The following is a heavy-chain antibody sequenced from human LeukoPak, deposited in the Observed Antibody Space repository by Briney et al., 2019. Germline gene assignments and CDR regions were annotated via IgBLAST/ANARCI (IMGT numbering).Heavy chain of an antibody. CDR3: ARDDVDAPTFDF. D-gene: IGHD5-18*01. Sequence: SETLSLTCTVSGASISNYYWSWIRQPAGKRLEWIGRIYISGSTDCNPSLKSRVTMSTDTSKNQFSLRLKSVSAADTAVYYCARDDVDAPTFDFWGQGILVTVFS. CDR2: IYISGST. CDR1: GASISNYY. V-gene: IGHV4-4*07. J-gene: IGHJ4*02.